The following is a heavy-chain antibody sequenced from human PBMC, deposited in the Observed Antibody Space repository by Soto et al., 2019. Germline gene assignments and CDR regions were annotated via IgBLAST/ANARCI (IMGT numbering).Heavy chain of an antibody. CDR1: GFTFSSYW. CDR2: INSDGSST. V-gene: IGHV3-74*01. CDR3: TRDGEGVEPIDY. D-gene: IGHD3-3*01. Sequence: EVHLVESGGGLVQPGGSLRLSCAASGFTFSSYWMHWVRQAPGKGLVWVSRINSDGSSTSYADSVKGRLTISRDNAKNRLYLQMNSLRAEDTAVYYCTRDGEGVEPIDYWGQGTLVTVSS. J-gene: IGHJ4*02.